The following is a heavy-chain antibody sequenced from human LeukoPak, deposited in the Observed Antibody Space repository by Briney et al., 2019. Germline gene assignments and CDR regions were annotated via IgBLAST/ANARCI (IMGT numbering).Heavy chain of an antibody. CDR3: ARVKDPGGYYYYYYMDV. CDR1: GGSFSGYY. V-gene: IGHV4-34*01. Sequence: SETLSLTCAVYGGSFSGYYWSWIRQPPGKGLEWIGEINHSGGTKYNPSLKSRVTVSVDTSKNQFSLKLSSVTAADTAMYYCARVKDPGGYYYYYYMDVWGKGTTVTVSS. CDR2: INHSGGT. D-gene: IGHD3-16*01. J-gene: IGHJ6*03.